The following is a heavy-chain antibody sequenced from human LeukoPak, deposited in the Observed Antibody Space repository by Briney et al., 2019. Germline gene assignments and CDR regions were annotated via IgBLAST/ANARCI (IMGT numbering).Heavy chain of an antibody. CDR1: GYTFTGYY. V-gene: IGHV1-46*03. D-gene: IGHD2-2*01. CDR3: ARMAIPAAIYYYYGIDV. CDR2: INPSGGST. Sequence: GASVKVSCKASGYTFTGYYMHWVRQAPGQGLEWMGIINPSGGSTSYAQKFQGRVTMTRDTSTSTVYMELSSLRSEDTAVYYCARMAIPAAIYYYYGIDVWGQGTTVTVSS. J-gene: IGHJ6*02.